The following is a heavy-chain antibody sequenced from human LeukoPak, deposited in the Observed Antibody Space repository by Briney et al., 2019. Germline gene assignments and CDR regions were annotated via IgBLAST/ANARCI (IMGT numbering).Heavy chain of an antibody. CDR3: AKMDAVAVVGYYYYYMDV. CDR2: INPNSGGT. D-gene: IGHD6-19*01. CDR1: GYTFTGYY. J-gene: IGHJ6*03. V-gene: IGHV1-2*02. Sequence: ASVKVSCKASGYTFTGYYMHWVRLAPGQGLEWMGWINPNSGGTNYAQKFQGRVTMTRDTSISTAYMELSRLRSDDTAVYYCAKMDAVAVVGYYYYYMDVWGKGTTVTVSS.